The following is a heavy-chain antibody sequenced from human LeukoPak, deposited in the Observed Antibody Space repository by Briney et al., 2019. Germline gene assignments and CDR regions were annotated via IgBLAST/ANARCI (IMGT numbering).Heavy chain of an antibody. CDR2: IFYSGDT. D-gene: IGHD2-15*01. J-gene: IGHJ2*01. CDR3: ARDPGWGLRYFDL. V-gene: IGHV4-59*01. CDR1: GGSIGTNY. Sequence: PSETLSLTCSLSGGSIGTNYWSWIRQPPGKGLEFIGYIFYSGDTHYNPCLESRLSMSIDTAKNQFSLKLTSVTAADTAVYYCARDPGWGLRYFDLWGRGALVTVSS.